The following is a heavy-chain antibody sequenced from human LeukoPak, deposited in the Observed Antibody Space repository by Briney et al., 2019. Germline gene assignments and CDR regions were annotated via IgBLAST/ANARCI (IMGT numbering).Heavy chain of an antibody. CDR1: GYTFTSYD. CDR3: ARVQYSGSYNDAFDI. J-gene: IGHJ3*02. CDR2: MNPDNINT. D-gene: IGHD1-26*01. V-gene: IGHV1-8*01. Sequence: PGASVKVSCKASGYTFTSYDINWVRQATGQGLEWMGWMNPDNINTGYAQKFQGRVTMTRNTSISTAYMELSSLRSEDTAVYYCARVQYSGSYNDAFDIWGQGTMVTVSS.